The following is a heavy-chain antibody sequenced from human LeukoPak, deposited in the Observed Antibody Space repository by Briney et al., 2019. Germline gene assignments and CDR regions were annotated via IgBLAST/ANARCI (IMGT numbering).Heavy chain of an antibody. CDR1: GFTFSSYA. Sequence: PGGSLRLSCAASGFTFSSYAMSWVRQAPGKGLEWVSAISGSGGSTYYADSVKGGFTISRDNSKNTLYLQMGSLRAEDMAVYYCARGSGGSYYFFDYWGQGTLVTVSS. V-gene: IGHV3-23*01. J-gene: IGHJ4*02. D-gene: IGHD1-26*01. CDR3: ARGSGGSYYFFDY. CDR2: ISGSGGST.